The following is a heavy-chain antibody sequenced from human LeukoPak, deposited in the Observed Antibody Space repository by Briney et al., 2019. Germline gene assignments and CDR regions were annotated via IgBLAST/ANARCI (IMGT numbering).Heavy chain of an antibody. CDR1: GGSISSSNW. CDR2: INHSGNT. V-gene: IGHV4-4*02. D-gene: IGHD2-15*01. CDR3: VTEPGYCTGGRCYGGWFDP. Sequence: SGTLSLTCAVSGGSISSSNWWSWVRQAPGKGLEWIGEINHSGNTNYNPSLKSRVTISLDTSKNQFSLKLNSVTAADTAVYYCVTEPGYCTGGRCYGGWFDPWGQGTLVTVPS. J-gene: IGHJ5*02.